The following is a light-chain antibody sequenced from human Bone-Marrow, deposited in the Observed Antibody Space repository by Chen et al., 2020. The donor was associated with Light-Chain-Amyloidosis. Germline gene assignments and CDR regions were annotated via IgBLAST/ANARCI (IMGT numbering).Light chain of an antibody. CDR3: QEYNTYSRT. CDR2: MAS. J-gene: IGKJ1*01. CDR1: QDIIDS. V-gene: IGKV1-5*03. Sequence: DIQMTQSPATLSASVGDRVTITCRASQDIIDSLAWYQQKPGKAPKVLIYMASSLESGVPTRFSGSGSGTEFTLTISCLQPDDFASYYCQEYNTYSRTFGQGTRVEIK.